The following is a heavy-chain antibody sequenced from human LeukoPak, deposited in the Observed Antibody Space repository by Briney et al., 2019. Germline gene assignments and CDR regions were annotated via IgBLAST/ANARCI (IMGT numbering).Heavy chain of an antibody. Sequence: GGSLRLSCAASGFTFSSYAMHWVRQAPGKGLEWVAVISYDGSNKHYADSVKGRFTISRDNSKNTLYLQMNSLRAEDTAVYYCARWVVPAYFDYWGQGTLVTVSS. D-gene: IGHD2-2*01. CDR3: ARWVVPAYFDY. V-gene: IGHV3-30*04. CDR1: GFTFSSYA. CDR2: ISYDGSNK. J-gene: IGHJ4*02.